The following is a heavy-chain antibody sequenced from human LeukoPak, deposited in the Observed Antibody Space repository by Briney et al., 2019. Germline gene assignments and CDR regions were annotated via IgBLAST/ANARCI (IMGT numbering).Heavy chain of an antibody. CDR3: ARPGGRLARSPFDY. CDR1: GGSISTTTDI. Sequence: SETLSLTCNVSGGSISTTTDIWAWIRQPPGKGLEWIGSFYFPRTTYYNPSLKSRVAISGDTSNNQFSLKLNSLTAADTAVYYCARPGGRLARSPFDYSGAGKPWSPSP. D-gene: IGHD6-19*01. V-gene: IGHV4-39*01. J-gene: IGHJ4*02. CDR2: FYFPRTT.